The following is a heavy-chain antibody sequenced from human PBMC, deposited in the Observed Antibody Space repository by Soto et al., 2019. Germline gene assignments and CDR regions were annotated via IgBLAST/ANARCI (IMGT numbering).Heavy chain of an antibody. CDR1: GFTFSSYA. D-gene: IGHD6-13*01. V-gene: IGHV3-23*01. CDR3: AKDPAYSSPVVAFDI. Sequence: GGSRRRSCAASGFTFSSYAMSWVRQAPGKGLEWVSAISGSGGSTYHADSVKGRFTISRDNSKNTLYLQMNSLRAEDTAVYYCAKDPAYSSPVVAFDIWGQGTMVTVSS. J-gene: IGHJ3*02. CDR2: ISGSGGST.